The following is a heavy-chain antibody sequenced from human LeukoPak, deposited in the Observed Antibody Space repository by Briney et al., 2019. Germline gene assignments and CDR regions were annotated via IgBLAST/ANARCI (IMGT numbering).Heavy chain of an antibody. Sequence: SETLSLTCTVSGGSISSSSYYWGWIRQPPGKGLEWIGSIYYSGSTYYNPSLKSRVTISVDTSKNQFSLKLSSVTAADTAVYYCARVGGWLQFYYFDYWGQGTLVTVSS. CDR2: IYYSGST. CDR1: GGSISSSSYY. CDR3: ARVGGWLQFYYFDY. J-gene: IGHJ4*02. D-gene: IGHD5-24*01. V-gene: IGHV4-39*07.